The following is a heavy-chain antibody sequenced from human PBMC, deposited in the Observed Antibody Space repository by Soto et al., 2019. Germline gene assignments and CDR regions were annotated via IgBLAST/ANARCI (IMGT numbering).Heavy chain of an antibody. D-gene: IGHD5-12*01. CDR3: ARDGALGYSGSNWFDP. Sequence: QVKLQESGPGLVKPSQTLSLTCSVSGDSISSGGYYWNWIRQHPGKGLEWIGSIYYSGSTYYNPSLKSRVTISVDTSKNQFSLQLSSVTAADTAMYYCARDGALGYSGSNWFDPWAQGTLVTVSS. V-gene: IGHV4-31*03. CDR2: IYYSGST. CDR1: GDSISSGGYY. J-gene: IGHJ5*02.